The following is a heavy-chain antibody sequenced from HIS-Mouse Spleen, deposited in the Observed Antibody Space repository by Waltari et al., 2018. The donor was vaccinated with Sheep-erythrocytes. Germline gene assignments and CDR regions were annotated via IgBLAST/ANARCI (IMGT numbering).Heavy chain of an antibody. CDR3: ARVASGATFDY. CDR1: GFTFSSYS. Sequence: EVQLVESGGGLVKPGGSLRLSCAASGFTFSSYSMNWVRQAPGKGLEWVSSIGISSSYIYYADSVKGRFTISRDNAKNSLYLQMNSLRAEDTAVYYCARVASGATFDYWGQGTLVTVSS. D-gene: IGHD1-26*01. CDR2: IGISSSYI. V-gene: IGHV3-21*01. J-gene: IGHJ4*02.